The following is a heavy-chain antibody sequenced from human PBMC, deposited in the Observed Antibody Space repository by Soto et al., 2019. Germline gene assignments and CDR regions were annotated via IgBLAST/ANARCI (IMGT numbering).Heavy chain of an antibody. CDR2: ISGSGGST. CDR1: GFTFSSYA. Sequence: GGSLRLSCAASGFTFSSYAMSWVRQAPGKGLEWVSAISGSGGSTYYAGSVKGRFTISRDNSKSTVYLQMKSLRAEDTAVYYCASGFSGDYNSYWGQGNLVTVS. CDR3: ASGFSGDYNSY. V-gene: IGHV3-23*01. D-gene: IGHD4-17*01. J-gene: IGHJ4*02.